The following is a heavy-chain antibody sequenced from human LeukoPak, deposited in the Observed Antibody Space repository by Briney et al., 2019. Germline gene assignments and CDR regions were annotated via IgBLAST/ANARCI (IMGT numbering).Heavy chain of an antibody. J-gene: IGHJ4*02. D-gene: IGHD6-13*01. CDR1: GFTFSSYA. Sequence: GGSLRLSCAASGFTFSSYAMSWVRLAPGKGLEWVSGIGTTGTSTYYAGSVKGRFTISRDNSRNTLYLQMNSLRADDTAVYYCAKSTVRMAAAGDFDYWGQGTLVTVSS. CDR3: AKSTVRMAAAGDFDY. CDR2: IGTTGTST. V-gene: IGHV3-23*01.